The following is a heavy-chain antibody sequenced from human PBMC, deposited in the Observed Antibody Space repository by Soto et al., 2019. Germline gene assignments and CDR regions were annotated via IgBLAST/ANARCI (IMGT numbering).Heavy chain of an antibody. J-gene: IGHJ6*03. CDR1: GGSISSYY. CDR3: ARVAAPTAYYYYYYMDV. D-gene: IGHD2-15*01. V-gene: IGHV4-59*01. Sequence: SETLSLTCTVSGGSISSYYWSWIRQPPGKGLEWIGYIYYSGSTNYNPSLKSRVTISVDTSKNQFSLKLSSVTAADTAVYYCARVAAPTAYYYYYYMDVWGKGTTVTVSS. CDR2: IYYSGST.